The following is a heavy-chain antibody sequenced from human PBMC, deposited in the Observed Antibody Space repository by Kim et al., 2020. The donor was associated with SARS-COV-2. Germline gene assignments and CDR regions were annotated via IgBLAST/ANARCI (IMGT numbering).Heavy chain of an antibody. D-gene: IGHD3-10*01. J-gene: IGHJ6*02. Sequence: GGSLRLSCAASGFTFDDYAMHWVRQAPGKGLEWVSGISWFSGSIGYVDSVKGRFTISIDNAKNSLFLHMNSLRAADTALYYCANQWFGEFLGGMDVWGQG. CDR1: GFTFDDYA. CDR3: ANQWFGEFLGGMDV. CDR2: ISWFSGSI. V-gene: IGHV3-9*01.